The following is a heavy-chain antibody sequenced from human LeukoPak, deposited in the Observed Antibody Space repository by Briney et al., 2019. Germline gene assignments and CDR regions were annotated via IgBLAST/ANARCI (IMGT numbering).Heavy chain of an antibody. CDR1: GGSVSTSTHY. Sequence: SETLSLTCTVSGGSVSTSTHYWGWIRHPPGKGLEWIGSVSNGGSTSYNPSLTGRISISVDTSKNQFSLKLNSVTAADTALYYCARSDHSHFVNWFDSWGQGILVAVSS. CDR2: VSNGGST. J-gene: IGHJ5*01. V-gene: IGHV4-39*01. CDR3: ARSDHSHFVNWFDS. D-gene: IGHD2-21*01.